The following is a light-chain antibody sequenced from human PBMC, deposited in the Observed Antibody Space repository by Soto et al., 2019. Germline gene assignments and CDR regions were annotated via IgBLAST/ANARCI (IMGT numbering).Light chain of an antibody. CDR3: SLYTSSSTFV. J-gene: IGLJ2*01. Sequence: QSALTQPPSVSGSPGQSVTISCTGTSSDVGSYNRVSWYQQPPGTAPKLMIYEVSNRPSGVPDRFSGSKSGNTASQTISGLQAEDEADYYCSLYTSSSTFVFGGGTKLTVL. V-gene: IGLV2-18*01. CDR2: EVS. CDR1: SSDVGSYNR.